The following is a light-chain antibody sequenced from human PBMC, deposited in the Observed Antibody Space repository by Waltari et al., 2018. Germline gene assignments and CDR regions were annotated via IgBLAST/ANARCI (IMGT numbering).Light chain of an antibody. Sequence: EVVLTQSPATLSLSPGDRATLSCRASQSVSINLAWYQQKPGQAPRLLIDDASNRATGIPARFSGSGSGTDFTLTISSLEPEDFAVYYCQQRSSWPPRISFGPGTKVNIK. J-gene: IGKJ3*01. CDR1: QSVSIN. CDR2: DAS. CDR3: QQRSSWPPRIS. V-gene: IGKV3-11*01.